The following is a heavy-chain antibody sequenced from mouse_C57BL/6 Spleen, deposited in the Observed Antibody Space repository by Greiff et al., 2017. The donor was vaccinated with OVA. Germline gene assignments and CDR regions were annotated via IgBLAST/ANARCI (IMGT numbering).Heavy chain of an antibody. Sequence: QVQLQQPGAELVRPGSSVKLSCKASGYTFTSYWMHWVKQRPIQGLEWIGNIDPSDSETHYNQKFKDKATLTVGKSSSTAYMQLSSLTSEDSAVYYCAREGLRRGTWFAYWGQGTLVTVSA. V-gene: IGHV1-52*01. D-gene: IGHD2-4*01. J-gene: IGHJ3*01. CDR3: AREGLRRGTWFAY. CDR2: IDPSDSET. CDR1: GYTFTSYW.